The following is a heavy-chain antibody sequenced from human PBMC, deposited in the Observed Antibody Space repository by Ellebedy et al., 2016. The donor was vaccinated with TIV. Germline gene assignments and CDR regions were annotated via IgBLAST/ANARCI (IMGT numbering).Heavy chain of an antibody. J-gene: IGHJ4*02. V-gene: IGHV4-59*08. D-gene: IGHD2-2*01. Sequence: SETLSLTXTVSGGSISSYYWTLIWQPPGKGLEWVGYIYYNGNTNYNPYLKSRVTISVDTSKNQFSLKLTSVTAADTAVYYCARQSRGTSKYWGQGTLVTVSS. CDR2: IYYNGNT. CDR3: ARQSRGTSKY. CDR1: GGSISSYY.